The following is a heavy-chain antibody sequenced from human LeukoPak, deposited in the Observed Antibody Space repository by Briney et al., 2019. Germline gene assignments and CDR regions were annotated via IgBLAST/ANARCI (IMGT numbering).Heavy chain of an antibody. D-gene: IGHD6-19*01. V-gene: IGHV1-46*01. CDR2: INPSGGST. CDR3: ARGDSSGWYDDYYYYYGMDV. CDR1: GYTFTSYY. J-gene: IGHJ6*02. Sequence: ASVKVSCKASGYTFTSYYMHWVRQAPGQGLEWMGIINPSGGSTSYAQKFQGRVTMTRHTSTSTVYMELSSLRSEDTAVYYCARGDSSGWYDDYYYYYGMDVWGQGTTVTVSS.